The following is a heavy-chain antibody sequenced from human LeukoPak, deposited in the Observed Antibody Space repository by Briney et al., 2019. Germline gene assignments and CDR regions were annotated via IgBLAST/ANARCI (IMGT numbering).Heavy chain of an antibody. CDR3: AREGGDCTSTSCPHDY. Sequence: ASVKVSCKASGYTFTGYFIHWVRQAPGQGLEWMGCINPNSGDTNYAQKFQGRVTMTRDTSISTAYMELNRLRFDDTAVYYCAREGGDCTSTSCPHDYWGQGTLVTVSS. CDR2: INPNSGDT. D-gene: IGHD2-2*01. V-gene: IGHV1-2*02. J-gene: IGHJ4*02. CDR1: GYTFTGYF.